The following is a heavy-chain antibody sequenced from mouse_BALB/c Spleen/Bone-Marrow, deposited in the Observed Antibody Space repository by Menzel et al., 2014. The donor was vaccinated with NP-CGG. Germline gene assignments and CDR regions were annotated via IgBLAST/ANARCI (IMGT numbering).Heavy chain of an antibody. V-gene: IGHV1-63*02. Sequence: QVQLQQPGAELVRPGTSVKISCKASGYTFTNYWLGWIKQRPGHGLEWIGDFYPGGGYTNYNEEFKGKATLTADASSSTAYMQLSSLTSEDSAVHFCARTAYFDYWGQGTTLTVSS. CDR1: GYTFTNYW. CDR2: FYPGGGYT. J-gene: IGHJ2*01. CDR3: ARTAYFDY.